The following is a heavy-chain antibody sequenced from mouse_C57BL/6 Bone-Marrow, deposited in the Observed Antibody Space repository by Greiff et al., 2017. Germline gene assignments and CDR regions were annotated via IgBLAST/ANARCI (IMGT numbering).Heavy chain of an antibody. D-gene: IGHD2-10*02. V-gene: IGHV1-12*01. CDR1: GYTFTSYN. CDR3: ARGGVWSWYFDV. J-gene: IGHJ1*03. CDR2: IYPGNGDT. Sequence: LQQSGAELVRPGASVKMSCKASGYTFTSYNMHWVKQTPRQGLEWIGAIYPGNGDTSYNQKFKGKATLTVDKSSSPAYMQLSRLPSEDSAVYFCARGGVWSWYFDVWGTGTTVTVSS.